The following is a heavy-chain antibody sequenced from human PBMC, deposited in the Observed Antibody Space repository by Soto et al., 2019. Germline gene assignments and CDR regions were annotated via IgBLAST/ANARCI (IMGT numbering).Heavy chain of an antibody. J-gene: IGHJ4*02. CDR3: ARHGSPRGLYGSGSYSPSFDLWY. CDR1: GGSISSYY. D-gene: IGHD3-10*01. Sequence: SETLSLTCTVSGGSISSYYWSWIRQPPGKGLEWIGYIYYSGSTNYNPSLKSRVTISVDTSKNQFSLKLSSVTAADTAVYYCARHGSPRGLYGSGSYSPSFDLWYWGQGTLVTVSS. V-gene: IGHV4-59*08. CDR2: IYYSGST.